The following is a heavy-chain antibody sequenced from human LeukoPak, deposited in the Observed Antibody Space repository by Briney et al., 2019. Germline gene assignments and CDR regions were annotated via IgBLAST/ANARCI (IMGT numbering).Heavy chain of an antibody. D-gene: IGHD3-22*01. V-gene: IGHV1-2*02. CDR2: INPNSGGT. J-gene: IGHJ4*02. Sequence: ASVKVSCKASGYTFTSYGISWVRQAPGQGLEWMGWINPNSGGTNYAQRFQGRVTMTRDTSIRTAYMDLSRLRPDDTAVYYCARVDSTGYYRGRGPIDYWGQGTLVTVSS. CDR1: GYTFTSYG. CDR3: ARVDSTGYYRGRGPIDY.